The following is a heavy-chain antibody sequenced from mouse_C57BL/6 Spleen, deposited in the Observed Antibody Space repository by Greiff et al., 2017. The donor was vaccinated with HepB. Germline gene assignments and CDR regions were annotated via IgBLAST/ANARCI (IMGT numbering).Heavy chain of an antibody. CDR2: INPSSGYT. CDR1: GYTFTSYT. CDR3: ARGRKNETWFAY. V-gene: IGHV1-4*01. Sequence: VQLQQSGAELARPGASVKMSCKASGYTFTSYTMHWVKQRPGQGLEWIGYINPSSGYTKYNQKFKDKATLTADKSSSTAYMQLSSLTSEDSAVYYCARGRKNETWFAYWGQGTLVTVSA. J-gene: IGHJ3*01.